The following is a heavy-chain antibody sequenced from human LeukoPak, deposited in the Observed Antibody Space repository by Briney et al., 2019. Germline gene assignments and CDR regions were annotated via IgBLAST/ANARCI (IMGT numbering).Heavy chain of an antibody. J-gene: IGHJ6*03. CDR2: ITQDVIEK. V-gene: IGHV3-7*01. CDR3: ARDRQYGGGKYMDV. D-gene: IGHD3-10*01. CDR1: GVAPSSNS. Sequence: TPRPSSAPSGVAPSSNSMSWVPDAPEKGLERGANITQDVIEKYYVASVKGRFTMSRDNAKNSLYLQMNSLRAEDTAVYYCARDRQYGGGKYMDVWGKGTTATISS.